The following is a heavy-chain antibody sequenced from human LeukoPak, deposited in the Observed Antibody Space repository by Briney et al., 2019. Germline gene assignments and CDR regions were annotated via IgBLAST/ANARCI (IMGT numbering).Heavy chain of an antibody. J-gene: IGHJ4*02. CDR3: ARQDCSSTSCPFDY. CDR2: IYYSGST. D-gene: IGHD2-2*01. CDR1: GGSISSSSYY. V-gene: IGHV4-39*07. Sequence: SETQSLTCTVSGGSISSSSYYWGWIRQPPGKGLEWIGSIYYSGSTYYNPSLKSRVTISVDTSKNQFSLKLSSVTAADTAVYYCARQDCSSTSCPFDYWGQGTLVTVSS.